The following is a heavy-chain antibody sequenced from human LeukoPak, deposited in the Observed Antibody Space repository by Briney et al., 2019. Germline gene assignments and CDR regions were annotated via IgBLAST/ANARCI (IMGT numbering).Heavy chain of an antibody. Sequence: PGGSPRLSCAASGFTFSSYAMHWVRQAPGKGLEWVAVISYDGSNKYYADSVKGRFTISRDNSKNTLYLQMNSLRAEDTAVYYCARGRNYYGDWGQGTLVTVSS. CDR1: GFTFSSYA. CDR3: ARGRNYYGD. CDR2: ISYDGSNK. V-gene: IGHV3-30-3*01. D-gene: IGHD3-10*01. J-gene: IGHJ4*02.